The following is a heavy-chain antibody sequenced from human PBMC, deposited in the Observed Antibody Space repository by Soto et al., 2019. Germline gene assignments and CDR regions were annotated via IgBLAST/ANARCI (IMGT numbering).Heavy chain of an antibody. J-gene: IGHJ4*02. D-gene: IGHD2-21*02. CDR3: AKAARYCGGDCYSSYFDS. CDR1: RFTFGGYA. Sequence: GGSLRLSCSASRFTFGGYAMSWVRQAPGKGLEWVSGITGNAANTVYADSVKGRFTISRDNSKNALYLQLNSLRAEDTAVYFCAKAARYCGGDCYSSYFDSWGQGALVTVFS. CDR2: ITGNAANT. V-gene: IGHV3-23*01.